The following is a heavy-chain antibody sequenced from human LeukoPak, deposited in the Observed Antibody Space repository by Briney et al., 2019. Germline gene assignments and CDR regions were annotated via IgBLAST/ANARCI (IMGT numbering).Heavy chain of an antibody. CDR2: IRSKVNSYAT. D-gene: IGHD5-18*01. J-gene: IGHJ4*02. V-gene: IGHV3-73*01. CDR1: GFTFSGSV. CDR3: TSGIDTAMDY. Sequence: GGSLRLSCAASGFTFSGSVMHWVRQASGKGLEWVGRIRSKVNSYATAYAASVKGRFTISRDDSKNTAYLQMNSLKTGDTAVHYCTSGIDTAMDYWGQGTLVTVSS.